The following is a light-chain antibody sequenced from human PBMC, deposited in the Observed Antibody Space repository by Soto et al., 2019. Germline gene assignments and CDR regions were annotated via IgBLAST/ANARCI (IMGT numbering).Light chain of an antibody. Sequence: QSVLTQPASVSGSPGQSITISCTGTSSDVGSYNLVSWYQQHPGKAPKLMIYEGSKRPSGVSNRFSGSKSGSTASLTISGLQAEDEADYYCSAYTTSIALYVFGAGTKVTVL. V-gene: IGLV2-14*02. CDR1: SSDVGSYNL. CDR2: EGS. CDR3: SAYTTSIALYV. J-gene: IGLJ1*01.